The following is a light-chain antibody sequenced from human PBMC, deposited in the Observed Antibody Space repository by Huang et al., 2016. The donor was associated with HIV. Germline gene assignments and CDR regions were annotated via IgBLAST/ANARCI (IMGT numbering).Light chain of an antibody. CDR3: QQYGSTPPT. Sequence: EIVLTQSPGILSLSPGERASLSCRASHSVRRSYLAWYQQKPGQAHRLLIYDASSRDIGIPDRVSGSGSGTDVILSISRLEPEDVAVYHCQQYGSTPPTFGGGTKVEIK. CDR2: DAS. CDR1: HSVRRSY. J-gene: IGKJ4*01. V-gene: IGKV3-20*01.